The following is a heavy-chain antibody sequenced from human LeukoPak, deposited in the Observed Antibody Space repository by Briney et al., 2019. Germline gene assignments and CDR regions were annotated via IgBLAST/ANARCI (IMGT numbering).Heavy chain of an antibody. CDR3: ARDHPRYSGSYYWSFYYYGMDV. V-gene: IGHV3-30-3*01. CDR1: GFTFSSYA. J-gene: IGHJ6*02. Sequence: GGSLRLSCAASGFTFSSYAMHWVRQAPGKGLEWVAVISYDGSNKYYADSVKGRFTISRDNSKNTLYLQMNSLRAEDTAVYYCARDHPRYSGSYYWSFYYYGMDVWGQGTTVTVSS. D-gene: IGHD1-26*01. CDR2: ISYDGSNK.